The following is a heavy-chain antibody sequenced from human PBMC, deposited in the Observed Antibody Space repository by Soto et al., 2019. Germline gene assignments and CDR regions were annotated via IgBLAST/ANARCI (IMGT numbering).Heavy chain of an antibody. D-gene: IGHD6-13*01. CDR2: INSDGSST. CDR1: GFTFSSYW. CDR3: ASSWQQNGMDV. Sequence: PGGSLRLSCAASGFTFSSYWMHWVRQAPGKGLVWVSRINSDGSSTSYADSVKGRFTISRDNAKNTLYLQMNSLRAEDTAVYYCASSWQQNGMDVWGKGTTVTVSS. J-gene: IGHJ6*04. V-gene: IGHV3-74*01.